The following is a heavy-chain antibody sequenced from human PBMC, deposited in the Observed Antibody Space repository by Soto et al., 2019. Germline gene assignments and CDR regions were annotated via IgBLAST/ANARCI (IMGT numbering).Heavy chain of an antibody. J-gene: IGHJ4*02. Sequence: GGSLRLSCAASGFTFSSYGMHWVRQAPGKGLEWVAVISYDGSNKYYADSVKGRFTISRDNSKNTLYLQMNSLRAEDTAVYYCATGSPYYYDSSGYYPHWGQGTLVTVSS. CDR2: ISYDGSNK. CDR3: ATGSPYYYDSSGYYPH. D-gene: IGHD3-22*01. CDR1: GFTFSSYG. V-gene: IGHV3-30*03.